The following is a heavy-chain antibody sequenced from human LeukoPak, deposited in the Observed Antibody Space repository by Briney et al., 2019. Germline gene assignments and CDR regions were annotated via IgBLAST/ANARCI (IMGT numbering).Heavy chain of an antibody. CDR2: VLFSGDT. CDR3: ARSYYYDSSGYSDYFQH. D-gene: IGHD3-22*01. V-gene: IGHV4-39*07. J-gene: IGHJ1*01. Sequence: SETLSLTCTISGGSIRSGDFFWGWIRQSPGKGLEWIGSVLFSGDTYYNPSLKSRVTISVDTSKNQFSLKLSSVTAADTAVYYCARSYYYDSSGYSDYFQHWGQGTLVTVSS. CDR1: GGSIRSGDFF.